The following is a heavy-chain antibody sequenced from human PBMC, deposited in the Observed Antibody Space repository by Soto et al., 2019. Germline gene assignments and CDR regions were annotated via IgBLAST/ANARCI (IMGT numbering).Heavy chain of an antibody. J-gene: IGHJ4*02. CDR2: IFYSGSI. V-gene: IGHV4-39*01. CDR3: ARQGRLVTRTAFDY. Sequence: PSETLSLTCTVSGGSISSSTNYWGWIRQSPGKGLEWIGNIFYSGSIYYNLSLEGRVTISVDTSKNQFHLRLSSVTAADTAVYYCARQGRLVTRTAFDYWGQGALVTVS. D-gene: IGHD3-9*01. CDR1: GGSISSSTNY.